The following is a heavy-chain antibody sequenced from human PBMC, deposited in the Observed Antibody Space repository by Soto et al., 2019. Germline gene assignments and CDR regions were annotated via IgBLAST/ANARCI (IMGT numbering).Heavy chain of an antibody. V-gene: IGHV3-15*01. Sequence: GGSLRLSCAASGFTFSNAWMSWVRQAPGKGLEWVGRIKSKTDGGTTDYAAPVKGRFTISRDDSKNTLYLQMNSLKTEDTAVYYCTTDDYPRGNWFDPWGQGTLVTVSS. CDR3: TTDDYPRGNWFDP. J-gene: IGHJ5*02. CDR1: GFTFSNAW. CDR2: IKSKTDGGTT. D-gene: IGHD5-12*01.